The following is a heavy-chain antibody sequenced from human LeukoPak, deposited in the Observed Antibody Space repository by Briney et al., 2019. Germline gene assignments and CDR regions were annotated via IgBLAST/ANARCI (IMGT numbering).Heavy chain of an antibody. D-gene: IGHD3-10*01. CDR3: ARCLLWFGDLDY. V-gene: IGHV3-66*01. CDR1: GFTVSSNY. J-gene: IGHJ4*02. Sequence: GSLRLSCAASGFTVSSNYMSWVRQAPGKGLEWVSVIYSGGSTYYADSVKGRFTISRGNSKNTLYLQMNSLRAEDTAVYYCARCLLWFGDLDYWGQGTLVTVSS. CDR2: IYSGGST.